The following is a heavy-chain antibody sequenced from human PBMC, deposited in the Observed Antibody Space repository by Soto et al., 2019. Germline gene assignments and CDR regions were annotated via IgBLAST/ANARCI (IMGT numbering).Heavy chain of an antibody. Sequence: PGGSLRLSCAASGFTFSSYAMSWVRQAPGKGLEWVSAISGSGGSTYYADSVKGRFTISRDNSKNTLYLQMNSLRAEDTAVYYCAKDRISELRFWEWYSPGYYYGMDVWGQGTTVTVSS. V-gene: IGHV3-23*01. CDR2: ISGSGGST. D-gene: IGHD3-3*01. J-gene: IGHJ6*02. CDR3: AKDRISELRFWEWYSPGYYYGMDV. CDR1: GFTFSSYA.